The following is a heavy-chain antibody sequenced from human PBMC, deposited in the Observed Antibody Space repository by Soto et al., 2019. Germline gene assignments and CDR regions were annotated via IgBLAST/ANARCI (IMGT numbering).Heavy chain of an antibody. Sequence: QVTLKESGPVLVKPTETLTLTCTVSGFSLSNARMGVTWIRQPPGKALEWLAHIFSNDEKSYSTSLKSRLTTSKDTPKSQVVLTMTNMDPVDTATYYCARHGRGVGARPLDYWGQGTLVTVSS. CDR2: IFSNDEK. CDR3: ARHGRGVGARPLDY. D-gene: IGHD1-26*01. CDR1: GFSLSNARMG. V-gene: IGHV2-26*01. J-gene: IGHJ4*02.